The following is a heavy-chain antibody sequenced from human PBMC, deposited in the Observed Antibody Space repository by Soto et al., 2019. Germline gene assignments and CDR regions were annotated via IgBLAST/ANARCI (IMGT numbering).Heavy chain of an antibody. D-gene: IGHD5-18*01. CDR2: IIPIFGTA. CDR3: ARDLPSVDTAMVIIAGYYGMDV. V-gene: IGHV1-69*06. Sequence: QVQLVQSGAEVKKPGSSVKVSCKASGGTFSSYAISWVRQAPGQGLEWMGGIIPIFGTANSAQKFQGRVTITADKSTSTAYMELSSLRSEDRAVYYFARDLPSVDTAMVIIAGYYGMDVWGQGTTVTVSS. J-gene: IGHJ6*02. CDR1: GGTFSSYA.